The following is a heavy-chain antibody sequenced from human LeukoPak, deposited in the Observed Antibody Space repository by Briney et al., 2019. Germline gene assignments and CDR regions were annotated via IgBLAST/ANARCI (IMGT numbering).Heavy chain of an antibody. CDR2: INPNSGGT. CDR1: GYTFTGYY. D-gene: IGHD3-16*01. Sequence: ASVKVSCKASGYTFTGYYMHWVRQAPGQGLEWMGWINPNSGGTNYAQKFQGRVTMTRDTSISTAYMELSRLRSDDTAVYYCATQRGSYLWGTDFDYWGQGTLVTVSS. CDR3: ATQRGSYLWGTDFDY. J-gene: IGHJ4*02. V-gene: IGHV1-2*02.